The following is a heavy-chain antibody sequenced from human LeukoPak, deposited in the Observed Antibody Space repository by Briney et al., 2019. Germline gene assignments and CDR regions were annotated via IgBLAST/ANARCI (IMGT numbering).Heavy chain of an antibody. J-gene: IGHJ3*02. Sequence: GGSLRLSCAASGFTFDDYAVHWVRQAPGKGLEWVSGISWNSGSIGYADSVKGRFTISRDNAKNSLYLQMNSLRAEDTALYYCAKAYGSGSYLSHDAFDIWGQGTMVTVSS. V-gene: IGHV3-9*01. CDR2: ISWNSGSI. CDR3: AKAYGSGSYLSHDAFDI. CDR1: GFTFDDYA. D-gene: IGHD3-10*01.